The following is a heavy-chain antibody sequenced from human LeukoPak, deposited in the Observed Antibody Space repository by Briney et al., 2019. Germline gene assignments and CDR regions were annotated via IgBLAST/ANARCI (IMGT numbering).Heavy chain of an antibody. Sequence: PGASVKVSCKVSGYTLTELSMHWVRQATGQGLEWMGWMNPNSGNTGYAQKFQGRVTMTRNTSISTAYMELSSLRSEDTAVYYCARKRITIFGVPKSWFDPWGQGTLVTVSS. J-gene: IGHJ5*02. V-gene: IGHV1-8*01. CDR2: MNPNSGNT. CDR3: ARKRITIFGVPKSWFDP. CDR1: GYTLTELS. D-gene: IGHD3-3*01.